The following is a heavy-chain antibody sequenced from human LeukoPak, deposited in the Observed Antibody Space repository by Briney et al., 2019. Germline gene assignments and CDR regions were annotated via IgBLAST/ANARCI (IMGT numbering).Heavy chain of an antibody. CDR3: ARIPGGLSYYYGSGHERKYYYYMDV. V-gene: IGHV4-34*01. Sequence: SETLSLTCAVYGGSFSGYYWSWIRQPPGKGLEWIGEINHSGSTNYNPSLKSRVTISVDTSKNQFSLKLSSVTAADTAVYYCARIPGGLSYYYGSGHERKYYYYMDVWGKGTTVTISS. CDR1: GGSFSGYY. J-gene: IGHJ6*03. CDR2: INHSGST. D-gene: IGHD3-10*01.